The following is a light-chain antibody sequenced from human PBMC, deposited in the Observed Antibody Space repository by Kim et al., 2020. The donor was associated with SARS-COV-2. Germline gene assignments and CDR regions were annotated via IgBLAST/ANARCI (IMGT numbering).Light chain of an antibody. CDR1: SSDVGGYNY. CDR2: DVS. CDR3: SSYTSSSTPVV. V-gene: IGLV2-14*03. J-gene: IGLJ2*01. Sequence: IPTSCPGTSSDVGGYNYVSWYQHHPGKAPKLMIYDVSNRPSGVSNRFSGSKSGNTASLTISGLQAEDEADYYCSSYTSSSTPVVFGGGTQLTVL.